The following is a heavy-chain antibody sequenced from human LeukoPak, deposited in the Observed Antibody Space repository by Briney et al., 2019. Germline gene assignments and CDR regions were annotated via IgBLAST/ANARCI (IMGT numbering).Heavy chain of an antibody. V-gene: IGHV3-30-3*01. Sequence: GGSLRLSCAASGFTFSSYAMHWVRQAPGKGLEWVAVISYDGSNKYYADSVKGRFTISRDNSKNTLYLQMNSLRAEDTAVYYCARDVRRYYDFWSGYLPPAEYFQHWGQGTLVTVSS. CDR3: ARDVRRYYDFWSGYLPPAEYFQH. CDR1: GFTFSSYA. D-gene: IGHD3-3*01. J-gene: IGHJ1*01. CDR2: ISYDGSNK.